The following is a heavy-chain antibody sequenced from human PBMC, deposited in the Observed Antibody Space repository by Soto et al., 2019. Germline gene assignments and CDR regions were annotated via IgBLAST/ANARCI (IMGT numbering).Heavy chain of an antibody. CDR3: ARVRGRGYYDSSGFGWFDP. CDR2: IIPIFGTA. V-gene: IGHV1-69*13. Sequence: GASVKVSCKASGGTFSSYAISWVRQAPGQVLEWMGGIIPIFGTANYAQKFQGRVTITADESTSTAYMELSSLRSEDTAVYYCARVRGRGYYDSSGFGWFDPWGQGTLVTVSS. D-gene: IGHD3-22*01. CDR1: GGTFSSYA. J-gene: IGHJ5*02.